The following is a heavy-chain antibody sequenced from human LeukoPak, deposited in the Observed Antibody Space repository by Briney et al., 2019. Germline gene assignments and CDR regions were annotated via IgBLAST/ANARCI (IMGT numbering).Heavy chain of an antibody. CDR1: GFSFSTSGVD. CDR3: AHTRIYSGYALDS. J-gene: IGHJ4*02. D-gene: IGHD5-12*01. CDR2: VYWDDDK. Sequence: SGPTLVKPTQTLTLTCTFSGFSFSTSGVDVGWIRQPPGKALEWLAPVYWDDDKLYRPSLKSRPTFSKDSSRLQGALIMTNLDPVHTATYYCAHTRIYSGYALDSWGLGTLVTVSS. V-gene: IGHV2-5*02.